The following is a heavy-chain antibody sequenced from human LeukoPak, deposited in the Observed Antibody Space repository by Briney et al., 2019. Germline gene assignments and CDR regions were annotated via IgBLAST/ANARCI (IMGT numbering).Heavy chain of an antibody. CDR2: ISAYDGNT. D-gene: IGHD3-9*01. CDR1: GYTFTSYG. CDR3: ARDGDYDILTGLSDYYYGMDV. Sequence: ASVKVSCRASGYTFTSYGISWVRQAPGQGLEWMGWISAYDGNTNYAQKLQGRVTMTTDTSTSTAYMELRSLRSDDTAEHYCARDGDYDILTGLSDYYYGMDVWGQGTTVTVSS. V-gene: IGHV1-18*01. J-gene: IGHJ6*02.